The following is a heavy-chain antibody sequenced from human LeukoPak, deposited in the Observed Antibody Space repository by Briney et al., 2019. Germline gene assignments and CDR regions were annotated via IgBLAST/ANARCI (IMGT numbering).Heavy chain of an antibody. D-gene: IGHD2-2*01. CDR1: GGSISGYY. Sequence: KPSETLSLTCTVSGGSISGYYWSWIRQPPGKGLEWIGFIYSSGSTNYNPSLKSRVTMSGDTSKNQFSLRLGSVTAADTAVYYCARGRGYCSSISCANFDYWGQGTLVTVSS. CDR3: ARGRGYCSSISCANFDY. V-gene: IGHV4-59*01. J-gene: IGHJ4*02. CDR2: IYSSGST.